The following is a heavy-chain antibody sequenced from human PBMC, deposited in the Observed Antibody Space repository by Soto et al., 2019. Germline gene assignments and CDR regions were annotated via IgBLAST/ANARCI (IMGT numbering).Heavy chain of an antibody. CDR3: ARALRFLGAAYY. Sequence: GGSLRLSCAASGFTFSNYGMHWVRQAPGKGLEWVAAISDDGVSKYYADSVQGRFTISRDNSESAVFLQMNSLRPDDTALYYCARALRFLGAAYYWGQGTLVTVSS. V-gene: IGHV3-30*03. CDR2: ISDDGVSK. D-gene: IGHD3-3*01. J-gene: IGHJ4*02. CDR1: GFTFSNYG.